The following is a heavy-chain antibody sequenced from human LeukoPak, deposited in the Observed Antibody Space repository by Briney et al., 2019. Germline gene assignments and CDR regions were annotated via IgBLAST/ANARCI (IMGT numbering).Heavy chain of an antibody. CDR3: ARMGGGGRYCSSTSCYDFDY. D-gene: IGHD2-2*01. CDR1: GYTFTSYY. CDR2: ISAYNGNT. Sequence: GASVKVSCKASGYTFTSYYMHWVRQAPGQGLEWMGWISAYNGNTNYAQKLQGRVTMTTDTSTSTAYMELRSLRSDDTAVYYCARMGGGGRYCSSTSCYDFDYWGQGTLVTVSS. J-gene: IGHJ4*02. V-gene: IGHV1-18*04.